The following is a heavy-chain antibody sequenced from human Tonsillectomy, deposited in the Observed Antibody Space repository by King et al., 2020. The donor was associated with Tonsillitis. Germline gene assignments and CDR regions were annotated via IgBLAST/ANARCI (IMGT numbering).Heavy chain of an antibody. V-gene: IGHV3-33*08. J-gene: IGHJ6*03. Sequence: VQLVESGGGVVQPGGSLRLSCAASGFTFSSHGMHWVRQAPGKGLEWVALIRSHEGKEYYGDSVKGRFTISRDNYQNTLYLQMSSLRAEDTAVYYCARRNSRNGYYYYMDVWGKGTTVTVSS. D-gene: IGHD6-13*01. CDR3: ARRNSRNGYYYYMDV. CDR1: GFTFSSHG. CDR2: IRSHEGKE.